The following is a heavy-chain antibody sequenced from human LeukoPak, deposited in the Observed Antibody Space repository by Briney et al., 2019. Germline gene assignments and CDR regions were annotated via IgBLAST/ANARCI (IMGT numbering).Heavy chain of an antibody. CDR2: MNPNSGNT. D-gene: IGHD3/OR15-3a*01. Sequence: GASVKVSCKASGGTFSSYAISWVRQAPGQGLEWMGWMNPNSGNTGYAQKFQGRVTMTRNTSISTAYMELSSLRSEDTAVYYCARVLDFWTDMDVWGKGTTVTVSS. CDR1: GGTFSSYA. V-gene: IGHV1-8*02. CDR3: ARVLDFWTDMDV. J-gene: IGHJ6*04.